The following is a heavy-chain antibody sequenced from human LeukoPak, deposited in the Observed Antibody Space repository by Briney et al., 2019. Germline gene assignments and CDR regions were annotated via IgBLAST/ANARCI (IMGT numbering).Heavy chain of an antibody. V-gene: IGHV4-61*02. Sequence: SETLSLTCTVSGGSISSGGYYWSWIRQPAGKGLEWIGRIYTSGSTNYNPSLKSRVTMSVDTSKNQFSLKLSSVTAADTAVYYCARDADGDYVDTPWNWFDPWGQGTLVTVSS. CDR3: ARDADGDYVDTPWNWFDP. D-gene: IGHD4-17*01. J-gene: IGHJ5*02. CDR1: GGSISSGGYY. CDR2: IYTSGST.